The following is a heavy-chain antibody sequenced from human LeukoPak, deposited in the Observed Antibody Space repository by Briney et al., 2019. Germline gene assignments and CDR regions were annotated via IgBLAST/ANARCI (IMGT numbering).Heavy chain of an antibody. CDR2: IYTSGST. D-gene: IGHD6-13*01. CDR3: ARVVAAAGTNAFDI. Sequence: SETLSLTRTVSGGSISSYYWSWIRQPAGKGLEWIGRIYTSGSTNYNPSLKSRVTMSVDTSKNQFSLKLSSVTAADTAVYYCARVVAAAGTNAFDIWGQGTMVTVSS. CDR1: GGSISSYY. J-gene: IGHJ3*02. V-gene: IGHV4-4*07.